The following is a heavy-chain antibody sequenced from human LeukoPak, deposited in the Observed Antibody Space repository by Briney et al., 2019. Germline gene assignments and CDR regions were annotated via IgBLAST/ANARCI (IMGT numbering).Heavy chain of an antibody. CDR3: ARDLTGNVCDY. J-gene: IGHJ4*02. D-gene: IGHD3-16*01. V-gene: IGHV3-74*01. CDR2: ITTDGSST. CDR1: GFTFSSYW. Sequence: GGSLRLSCAASGFTFSSYWMHWVRQVPGKRLVWVSRITTDGSSTNYADSVKGRFAISRDNAKNTLYLQMNSLRDEDTAVYYCARDLTGNVCDYWGQGTPVSVSS.